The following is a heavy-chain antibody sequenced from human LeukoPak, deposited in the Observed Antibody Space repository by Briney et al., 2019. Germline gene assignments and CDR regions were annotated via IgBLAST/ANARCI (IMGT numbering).Heavy chain of an antibody. Sequence: PGGSLRLSCAASGFTFSSYAMSWVRQAPGKGLEWVSAICGSGGSTYYADSVKGRFTISRDNSKNTLYLQMNSLRAEDTAVYYCAKVSGYYDSSGYYYVPYYFDYWGQGTLVTVSS. CDR3: AKVSGYYDSSGYYYVPYYFDY. CDR2: ICGSGGST. D-gene: IGHD3-22*01. V-gene: IGHV3-23*01. J-gene: IGHJ4*02. CDR1: GFTFSSYA.